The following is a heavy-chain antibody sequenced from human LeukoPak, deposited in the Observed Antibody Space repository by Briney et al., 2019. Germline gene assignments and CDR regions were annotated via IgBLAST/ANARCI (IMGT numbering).Heavy chain of an antibody. V-gene: IGHV3-23*01. CDR3: AKDCSGGSCYSR. J-gene: IGHJ4*02. CDR1: GFTFSSYA. Sequence: GGSLRLSCAASGFTFSSYAMSWVRQAPGKGLEWVSAISGSGGSTYCADSVKGRFTISRENSKNTLYLQMNSLRAEDTAVYYCAKDCSGGSCYSRWGQGTLVTVSS. D-gene: IGHD2-15*01. CDR2: ISGSGGST.